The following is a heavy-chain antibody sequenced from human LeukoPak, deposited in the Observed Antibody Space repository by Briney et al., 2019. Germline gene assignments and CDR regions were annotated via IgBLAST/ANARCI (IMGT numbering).Heavy chain of an antibody. CDR1: GFTFRSYE. Sequence: GGSLRLSCEDSGFTFRSYEMNWVRQAPGKGLEWIAYLSSSGSAFSYADSVKGRFTIARDNAKNSVYLEMNSLRADDTAVYHCARSARLMEGVVEVTALDDWGQGTLVTVSS. D-gene: IGHD3-3*01. CDR3: ARSARLMEGVVEVTALDD. J-gene: IGHJ4*02. CDR2: LSSSGSAF. V-gene: IGHV3-48*03.